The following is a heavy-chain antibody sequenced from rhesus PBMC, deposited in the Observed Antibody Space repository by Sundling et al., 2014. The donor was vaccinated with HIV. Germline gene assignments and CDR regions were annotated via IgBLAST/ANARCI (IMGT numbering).Heavy chain of an antibody. D-gene: IGHD3-9*01. Sequence: QVQLQESGPGLVKPSETLSLTCAVSGYSINSAYGWSWIRQPPGKGLEWIGYIGGSSGSTNYNPSLKSRVAISKDTSKNQFSLNLSSVTAADTAVYYCAITTEEGYGLDSWGQGVVVTVSS. J-gene: IGHJ6*01. CDR1: GYSINSAYG. CDR2: IGGSSGST. V-gene: IGHV4-127*01. CDR3: AITTEEGYGLDS.